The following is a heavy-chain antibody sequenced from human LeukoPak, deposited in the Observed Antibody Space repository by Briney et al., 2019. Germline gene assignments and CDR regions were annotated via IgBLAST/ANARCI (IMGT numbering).Heavy chain of an antibody. Sequence: PGGSLRLSCAASGFTFSSYEMNWVRQAPGKGLEWIGYIYYSGSTNYNPSLKSRVTISVDTSKNQFSLKLSSVTAADMAVYYCARVYAAGSGSYPIDYWGQGTLVTVSS. D-gene: IGHD3-10*01. J-gene: IGHJ4*02. CDR1: GFTFSSYE. V-gene: IGHV4-59*01. CDR2: IYYSGST. CDR3: ARVYAAGSGSYPIDY.